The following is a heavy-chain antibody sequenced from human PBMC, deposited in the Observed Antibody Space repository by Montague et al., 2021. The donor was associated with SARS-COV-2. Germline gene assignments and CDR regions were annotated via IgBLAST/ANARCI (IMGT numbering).Heavy chain of an antibody. CDR1: GFTFSDYY. V-gene: IGHV3-11*01. D-gene: IGHD3/OR15-3a*01. Sequence: SLRLSCAASGFTFSDYYMSWIRQAPGKGLVWLSYISSRGKTILYTDSVKGRFTLSRDNTNNSLYLHLNSLRAEDTGVYFCARHRGLAGEGPLGSSYYVMDVWGQGTTVTVSS. CDR3: ARHRGLAGEGPLGSSYYVMDV. J-gene: IGHJ6*02. CDR2: ISSRGKTI.